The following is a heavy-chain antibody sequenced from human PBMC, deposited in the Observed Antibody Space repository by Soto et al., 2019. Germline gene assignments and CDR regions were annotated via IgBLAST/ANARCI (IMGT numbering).Heavy chain of an antibody. CDR2: IYYSGST. J-gene: IGHJ6*02. D-gene: IGHD5-18*01. V-gene: IGHV4-30-4*01. CDR3: ARGLSYGYYYGMDV. Sequence: SETLSLTCTVSGGSISSGDYYWSWIRQPPGKGLEWIGYIYYSGSTYYNPSLKSRVTISVDTSKNQFSLKLSSVTAADTAVYYCARGLSYGYYYGMDVWGQGTTVTVSS. CDR1: GGSISSGDYY.